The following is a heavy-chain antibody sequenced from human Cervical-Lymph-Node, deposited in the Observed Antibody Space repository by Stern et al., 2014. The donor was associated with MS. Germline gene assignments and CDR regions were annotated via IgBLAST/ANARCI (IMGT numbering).Heavy chain of an antibody. CDR1: GYSFISYG. Sequence: QVQLVQSGAEVKKPGASVKVSCETSGYSFISYGVSWVRQAPGQGLEWMGWINGYNRNTDYAQKFQDRLTMTIDTSTRTAYMELRSLRSDDTAVYYCTRDSHPDSVMVEVRSREDSSLDMWGQGTLVTVSS. D-gene: IGHD2-2*03. V-gene: IGHV1-18*01. J-gene: IGHJ4*02. CDR2: INGYNRNT. CDR3: TRDSHPDSVMVEVRSREDSSLDM.